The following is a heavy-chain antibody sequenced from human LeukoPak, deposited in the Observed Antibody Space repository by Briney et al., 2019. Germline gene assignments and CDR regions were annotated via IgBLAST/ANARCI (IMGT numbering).Heavy chain of an antibody. J-gene: IGHJ4*02. CDR3: ASRNYYDRSGLLDY. CDR2: IYSGGST. CDR1: GFTVSSNY. D-gene: IGHD3-22*01. Sequence: PGGSLRLSCAASGFTVSSNYMSWVRQAPGKGLEWVSVIYSGGSTYYADSVKGRFTISRDNSKNTLYLQMNSLRAEDTAVYYCASRNYYDRSGLLDYWGQGTLVTVSS. V-gene: IGHV3-53*01.